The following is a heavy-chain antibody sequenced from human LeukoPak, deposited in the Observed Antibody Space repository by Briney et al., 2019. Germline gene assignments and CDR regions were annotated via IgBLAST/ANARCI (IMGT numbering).Heavy chain of an antibody. J-gene: IGHJ4*02. D-gene: IGHD6-6*01. CDR1: GYTFTSYG. V-gene: IGHV1-18*01. Sequence: GASVKVSCKASGYTFTSYGISWVRQAPGQGLEWMGWISAYNGNTNYAQKLQGRVTMTTDTSTSTAYKELRILRSDDTAVYYCARDADIEVGYSSSSSSDYWGQGTLVTVSS. CDR3: ARDADIEVGYSSSSSSDY. CDR2: ISAYNGNT.